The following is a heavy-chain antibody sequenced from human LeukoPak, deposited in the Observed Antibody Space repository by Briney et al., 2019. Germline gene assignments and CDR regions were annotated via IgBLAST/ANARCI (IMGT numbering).Heavy chain of an antibody. D-gene: IGHD3-16*01. CDR1: GYTFTSYA. Sequence: ASVKVSCKASGYTFTSYAMHWVGQAPGQRLEWMGWINAGNGNTKYSQKFQGRVTITRDTFASTAYMELSSLRSEDTAVYYCAYDYVWGSHPAIILDYWGQGTLVTVSS. CDR3: AYDYVWGSHPAIILDY. V-gene: IGHV1-3*01. J-gene: IGHJ4*02. CDR2: INAGNGNT.